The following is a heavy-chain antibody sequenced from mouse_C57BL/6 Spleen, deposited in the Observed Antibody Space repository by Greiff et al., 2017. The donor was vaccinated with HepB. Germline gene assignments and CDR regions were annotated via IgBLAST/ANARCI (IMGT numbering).Heavy chain of an antibody. CDR1: GYSITSGYY. CDR3: ASYYDYWGSFAY. CDR2: ISYDGSN. J-gene: IGHJ3*01. D-gene: IGHD2-4*01. V-gene: IGHV3-6*01. Sequence: VQLKESGPGLVKPSQSLSLTCSVTGYSITSGYYWNWIRQFPGNKLEWMGYISYDGSNNYNPSLKNRISITRDTSKNQFFLKLNSVTTEDTATYYCASYYDYWGSFAYWGQGTLVTVSA.